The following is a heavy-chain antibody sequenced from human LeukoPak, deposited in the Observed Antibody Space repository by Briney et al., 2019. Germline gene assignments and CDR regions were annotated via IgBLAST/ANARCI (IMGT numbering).Heavy chain of an antibody. V-gene: IGHV3-7*01. CDR2: INQDGSEK. D-gene: IGHD6-19*01. CDR3: ARDNGWYRVDY. CDR1: GFTFSSYE. Sequence: GGSLRLSCAASGFTFSSYEMNWVRQAPGKGLEWVANINQDGSEKFYVDSVKGRFTISRDNAKNSLYLQMNSLRAEDTAVYFCARDNGWYRVDYWGQGTLVTVSS. J-gene: IGHJ4*02.